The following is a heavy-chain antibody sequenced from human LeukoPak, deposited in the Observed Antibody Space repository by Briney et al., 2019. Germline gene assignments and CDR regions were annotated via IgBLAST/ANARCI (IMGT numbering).Heavy chain of an antibody. CDR1: GFTVSSKY. V-gene: IGHV3-53*01. D-gene: IGHD3-10*01. CDR2: IYKGITT. J-gene: IGHJ4*02. CDR3: ARGLDSSGGGYYFDY. Sequence: PGGSLRLSCVASGFTVSSKYMSWVRQAPGKGLEGVSVIYKGITTYYADSVKGRFTISRDNSKNTLYLQMNSLRVEDTAVYYCARGLDSSGGGYYFDYWGQGTLVTVSS.